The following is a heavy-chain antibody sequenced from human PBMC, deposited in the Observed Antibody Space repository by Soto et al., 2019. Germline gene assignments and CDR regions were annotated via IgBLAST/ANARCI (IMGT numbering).Heavy chain of an antibody. CDR3: ARDGNILAVAGWLFDY. J-gene: IGHJ4*02. V-gene: IGHV1-46*01. D-gene: IGHD6-19*01. CDR2: INPSGGST. Sequence: ASVKVSCKASGYTFTSYYMHWVRQAPGQGLEWMGIINPSGGSTSYAQKFQGRVTMTRDTSTSTVYMELSSLRSEDTAVYYCARDGNILAVAGWLFDYWGQGTLVTVSS. CDR1: GYTFTSYY.